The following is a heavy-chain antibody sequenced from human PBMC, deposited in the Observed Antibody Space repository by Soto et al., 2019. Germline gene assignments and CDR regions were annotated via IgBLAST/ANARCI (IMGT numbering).Heavy chain of an antibody. CDR2: IYYSGST. V-gene: IGHV4-61*01. CDR1: GSSLSSGSYY. CDR3: AREGYGGNSEGSDY. J-gene: IGHJ4*02. D-gene: IGHD4-17*01. Sequence: SQTLSLTCTVSGSSLSSGSYYWSWIRQPPGKGLEWIGYIYYSGSTNYNPSLKSRVTISVDTSKNQFSLKLSSATAADTSVYYFAREGYGGNSEGSDYWGQGTLVTVSS.